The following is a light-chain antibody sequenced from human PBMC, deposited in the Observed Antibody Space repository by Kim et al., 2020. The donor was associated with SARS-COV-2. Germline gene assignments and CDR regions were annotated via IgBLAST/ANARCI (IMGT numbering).Light chain of an antibody. V-gene: IGKV1-9*01. CDR3: QQLNSYPQT. CDR1: QGISSY. Sequence: ATGGDRVTITCRASQGISSYLAWYQQKPGRAPKLLIYAASTLQSGVPPRCSSSGSGTDITLTISSLQPEDFATYYCQQLNSYPQTFGQGTKVDIK. J-gene: IGKJ1*01. CDR2: AAS.